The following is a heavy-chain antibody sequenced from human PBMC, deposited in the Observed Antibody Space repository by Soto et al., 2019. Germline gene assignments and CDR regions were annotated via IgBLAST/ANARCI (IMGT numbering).Heavy chain of an antibody. CDR3: VRRHGLTIDAYY. CDR1: GGSISSSRCH. Sequence: SETLSLTCTVSGGSISSSRCHWGWMRQPPGKGLEWIASFFYGGKNYYNPSLKSRVTISVDTPKNQFSLKLTSVTAADTAVYYCVRRHGLTIDAYYWGQGTLVTVSS. CDR2: FFYGGKN. J-gene: IGHJ4*02. V-gene: IGHV4-39*01. D-gene: IGHD3-10*01.